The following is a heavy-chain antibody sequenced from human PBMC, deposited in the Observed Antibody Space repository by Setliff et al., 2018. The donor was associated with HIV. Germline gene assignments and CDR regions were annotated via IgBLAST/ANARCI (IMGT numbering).Heavy chain of an antibody. D-gene: IGHD3-9*01. CDR1: GSSISNYY. J-gene: IGHJ4*02. CDR2: IYTSGST. V-gene: IGHV4-4*08. Sequence: TLSLTCTVSGSSISNYYWSWIRQPPGKGLEWIGYIYTSGSTDYYPSLKSRVTISVDTSKNQFSLKLSSVTAADTAVYYCARGGVLRYFDWAYWGQGTLVTVSS. CDR3: ARGGVLRYFDWAY.